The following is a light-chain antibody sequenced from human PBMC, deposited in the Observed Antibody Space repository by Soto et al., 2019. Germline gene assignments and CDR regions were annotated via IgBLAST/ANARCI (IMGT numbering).Light chain of an antibody. V-gene: IGKV1-39*01. CDR3: QQSLSIPPT. CDR2: AAS. CDR1: QSISTY. J-gene: IGKJ1*01. Sequence: DIHMTQSPSSLSAALGDRVTITSRAGQSISTYLNWYQQKSGKPPKLLIFAASSLHSGVPSRFSGSGSGTDFTFTISSLQPEDVATYYCQQSLSIPPTFGQGTKVDI.